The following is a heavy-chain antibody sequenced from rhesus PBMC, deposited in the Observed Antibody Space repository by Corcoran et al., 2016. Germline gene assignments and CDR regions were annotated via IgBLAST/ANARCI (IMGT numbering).Heavy chain of an antibody. CDR1: GASISSGYD. J-gene: IGHJ4*01. CDR3: AKRAGPFDC. D-gene: IGHD1-1*01. CDR2: IYGTHGTT. Sequence: QVQLQESGPGVVKASETLSLTCAVSGASISSGYDWRWIRPPPGKGLEWVGYIYGTHGTTNYNPSLRNRVTISQDASRNQFSLKLRSVTAADTAVYYCAKRAGPFDCWGQGVLVTVSS. V-gene: IGHV4-76*01.